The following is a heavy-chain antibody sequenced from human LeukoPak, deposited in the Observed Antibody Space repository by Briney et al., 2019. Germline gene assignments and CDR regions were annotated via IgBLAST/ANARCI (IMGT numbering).Heavy chain of an antibody. CDR3: ARYRRYTSWSFSRDAFDI. V-gene: IGHV5-51*01. CDR2: IHPVDFDT. CDR1: GYTFTTYW. Sequence: GDSLKISCKGSGYTFTTYWIGWVRQVPRQGLDWMGFIHPVDFDTKYSPSLHGQVTISAARSISAAYLQWNKLKASDTAMYYCARYRRYTSWSFSRDAFDIWGQGTTVTVSS. D-gene: IGHD6-6*01. J-gene: IGHJ3*02.